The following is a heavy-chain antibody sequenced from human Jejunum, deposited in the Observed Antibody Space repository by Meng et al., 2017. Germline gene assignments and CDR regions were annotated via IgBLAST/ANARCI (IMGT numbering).Heavy chain of an antibody. CDR2: INGDETST. V-gene: IGHV3-74*01. D-gene: IGHD2-8*02. CDR1: GFIFKNFW. Sequence: GESLKISCAASGFIFKNFWMHWVRQVPGKGPAWVSRINGDETSTNYTDSVRGRFTISKDNAKNTLYLQMTNLQADDSAIYYCARRAESGGYFDSWGQGTLVTVSS. CDR3: ARRAESGGYFDS. J-gene: IGHJ4*02.